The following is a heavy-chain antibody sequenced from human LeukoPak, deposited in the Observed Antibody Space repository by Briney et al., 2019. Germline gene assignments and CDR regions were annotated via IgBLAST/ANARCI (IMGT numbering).Heavy chain of an antibody. D-gene: IGHD1-26*01. CDR2: ITSSGSIT. J-gene: IGHJ4*02. CDR3: ARGGELPLDY. V-gene: IGHV3-11*04. CDR1: GFTFSSYC. Sequence: GGSLRLSCAASGFTFSSYCMTWIRQAPGKGLEWVAYITSSGSITYYADSVKGRFTISRDNPEKSLYLQMNSLRAEDTAVYYCARGGELPLDYWGQGTLVTVSS.